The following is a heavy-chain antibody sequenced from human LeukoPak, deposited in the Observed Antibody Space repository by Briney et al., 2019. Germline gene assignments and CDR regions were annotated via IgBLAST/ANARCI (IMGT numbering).Heavy chain of an antibody. J-gene: IGHJ4*02. D-gene: IGHD3-22*01. CDR1: GFTFDDYA. CDR3: AKGYHYDSSGYYYLDY. Sequence: GGSLRLSCAASGFTFDDYAMHWVRQAPGKGLEWVSFITGDGGSTYYADSVRGRFTISRDNSKNSLYLQMNSLRTQDTALYYCAKGYHYDSSGYYYLDYWGQGTLVTVSS. V-gene: IGHV3-43*02. CDR2: ITGDGGST.